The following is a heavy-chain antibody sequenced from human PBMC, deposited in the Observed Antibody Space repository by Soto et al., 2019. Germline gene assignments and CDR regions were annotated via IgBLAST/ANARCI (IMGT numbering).Heavy chain of an antibody. CDR3: AKEGSGYELQTFYYYGMDV. CDR1: GFTFSSYA. J-gene: IGHJ6*02. CDR2: ISGSGGST. V-gene: IGHV3-23*01. Sequence: GGSLRLSCAASGFTFSSYAMSWVRQAPGKGLEWVSAISGSGGSTYSADSVKGRFTISRDNSKNTLYLQMNSLRAEDTAVYYCAKEGSGYELQTFYYYGMDVWGQGTTVTVSS. D-gene: IGHD6-25*01.